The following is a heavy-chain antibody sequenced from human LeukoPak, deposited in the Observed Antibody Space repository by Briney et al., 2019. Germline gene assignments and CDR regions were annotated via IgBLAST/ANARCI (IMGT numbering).Heavy chain of an antibody. D-gene: IGHD6-19*01. V-gene: IGHV6-1*01. CDR1: GDSVSSNSAA. CDR3: ARDEAVAGASDAFDI. CDR2: TYYRSKWYN. J-gene: IGHJ3*02. Sequence: LSQTLSLTCAISGDSVSSNSAAWNWIRRSPSRGLEWLGRTYYRSKWYNDYAVSVKSRITINPDTSKNQFSLQLKSVTPEDTAVYYCARDEAVAGASDAFDIWGQGTMVTVSS.